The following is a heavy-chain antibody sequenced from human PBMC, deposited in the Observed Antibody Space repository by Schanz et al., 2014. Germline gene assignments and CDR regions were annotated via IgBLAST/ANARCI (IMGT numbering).Heavy chain of an antibody. CDR1: GFTFSAYG. CDR2: IWFDGNNK. J-gene: IGHJ3*02. V-gene: IGHV3-33*06. Sequence: QVQLVESGGGVVQPGRSLRLSCAASGFTFSAYGMHWVRQAPGKGLEWVAVIWFDGNNKFYADSVKGRFTISRDNSKNTLYLQMSSLRAEDTALYYCAKDPQRDYGGKPQTFDIWGQGTMVTVSS. CDR3: AKDPQRDYGGKPQTFDI. D-gene: IGHD4-17*01.